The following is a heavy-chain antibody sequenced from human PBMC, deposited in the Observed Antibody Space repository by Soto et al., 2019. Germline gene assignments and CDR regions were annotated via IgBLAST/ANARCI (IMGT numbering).Heavy chain of an antibody. CDR1: GGTFSSYA. CDR3: ARARCSSTSCPTSYYYYGMDV. V-gene: IGHV1-46*01. D-gene: IGHD2-2*01. Sequence: GASVKVSCKASGGTFSSYAISWVRQAPGQGLEWMGIINPSGGSTSYAQKFQGRVTMTRDTSTSTVCMELSSLRSEDTAVYYCARARCSSTSCPTSYYYYGMDVWGQGTTVTVSS. CDR2: INPSGGST. J-gene: IGHJ6*02.